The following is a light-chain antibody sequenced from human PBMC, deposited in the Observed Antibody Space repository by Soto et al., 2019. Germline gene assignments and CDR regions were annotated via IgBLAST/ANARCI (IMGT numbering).Light chain of an antibody. CDR3: QQYGGLPRT. CDR1: QYISTK. Sequence: VLTQSPDSLSLSPGERATLSCRASQYISTKLAWYQQKPGQAPRLLFSGAFNRATGIPDRFSGSGSGTDFTLTISRLEPEDFAVYYCQQYGGLPRTFGQGTKVEI. V-gene: IGKV3-20*01. CDR2: GAF. J-gene: IGKJ1*01.